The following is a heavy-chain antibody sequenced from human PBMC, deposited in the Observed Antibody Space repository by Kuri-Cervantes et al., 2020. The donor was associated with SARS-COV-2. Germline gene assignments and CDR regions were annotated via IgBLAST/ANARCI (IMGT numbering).Heavy chain of an antibody. J-gene: IGHJ5*02. V-gene: IGHV4-59*12. CDR3: ARGQARPRGWFDP. CDR1: GGSISSYY. Sequence: SETLSLTCTVSGGSISSYYWSWIRQPPGKGLEWIGYIYYSGSTNYNPSLKSRVTISVDTSKNQFSLKLSSVTAADTAVYYCARGQARPRGWFDPWGQGTLVTVSS. D-gene: IGHD3-10*01. CDR2: IYYSGST.